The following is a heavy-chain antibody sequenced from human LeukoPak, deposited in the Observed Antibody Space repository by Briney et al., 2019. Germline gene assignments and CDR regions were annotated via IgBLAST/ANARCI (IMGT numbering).Heavy chain of an antibody. D-gene: IGHD2-2*01. J-gene: IGHJ4*02. Sequence: SETLSLTCSVPGGSISSSRWNWIRQPPGKGLEWIGYIYYTGSTNYNPSLKSRVTISLDTSKNQFSLRLSSVTAADTAVYYCARVSTSGVDYWGQGTLVTVS. CDR2: IYYTGST. CDR3: ARVSTSGVDY. CDR1: GGSISSSR. V-gene: IGHV4-59*01.